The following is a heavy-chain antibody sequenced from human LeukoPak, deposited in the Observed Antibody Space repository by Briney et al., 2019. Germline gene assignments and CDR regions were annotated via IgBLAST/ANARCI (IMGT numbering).Heavy chain of an antibody. Sequence: PSETLSLTCTVSGGSISSYYWSWIRQPPGKGLEWIGEINHSGSTNYNPSIKSRVTISVDTSKNQFSLKLSSVTAADTAVYYCARGVYYDFWSGSPGDFDYWGQGTLVTVSS. CDR3: ARGVYYDFWSGSPGDFDY. V-gene: IGHV4-34*01. D-gene: IGHD3-3*01. J-gene: IGHJ4*02. CDR1: GGSISSYY. CDR2: INHSGST.